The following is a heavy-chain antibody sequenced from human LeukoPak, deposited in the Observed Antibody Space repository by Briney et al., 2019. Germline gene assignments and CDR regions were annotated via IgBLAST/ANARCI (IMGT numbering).Heavy chain of an antibody. CDR1: GYTFTGYY. J-gene: IGHJ5*02. V-gene: IGHV1-2*02. Sequence: ASVKVSCKASGYTFTGYYMHWVRQAPGQGLEWMGWINPNSGGTNYAQRFQGRVTMTRDTSISIAYMELSRLRSDDTAVYYCATIRFLEWLPFDPWGQGTLVTVSS. CDR3: ATIRFLEWLPFDP. CDR2: INPNSGGT. D-gene: IGHD3-3*01.